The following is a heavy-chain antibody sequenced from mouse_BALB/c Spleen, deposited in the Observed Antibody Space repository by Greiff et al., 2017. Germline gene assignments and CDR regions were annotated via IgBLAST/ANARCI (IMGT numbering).Heavy chain of an antibody. J-gene: IGHJ3*01. Sequence: EVHLVESGGDLVKPGGSLKLSCAASGFTFSSYGMSWVRQTPDKRLEWVATISSGGSYTYYPDSVKGRFTISRDNAKNTLYLQMSSLKSEDTAMYYCARQLKLGWFAYWGQGTLVTVSA. V-gene: IGHV5-6*01. CDR3: ARQLKLGWFAY. CDR2: ISSGGSYT. D-gene: IGHD1-3*01. CDR1: GFTFSSYG.